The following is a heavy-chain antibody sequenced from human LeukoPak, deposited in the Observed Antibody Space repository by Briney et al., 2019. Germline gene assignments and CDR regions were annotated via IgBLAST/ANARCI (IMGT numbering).Heavy chain of an antibody. CDR2: IASDGSST. Sequence: QPGGSLRLSCAASGFTFSSYWMNWVRQAPGKGLVWVSRIASDGSSTTYADSVKGRFSISRDNAKNTLYLQMNSLRVEDTAIYYCAKSDPPAYDSRSIPLDYWGQGTLVTVSS. CDR1: GFTFSSYW. V-gene: IGHV3-74*01. J-gene: IGHJ4*02. D-gene: IGHD3-22*01. CDR3: AKSDPPAYDSRSIPLDY.